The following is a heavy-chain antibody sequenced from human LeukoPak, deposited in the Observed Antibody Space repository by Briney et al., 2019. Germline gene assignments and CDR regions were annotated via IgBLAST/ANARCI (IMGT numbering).Heavy chain of an antibody. CDR3: AKRGPGYDKSTYPPHYFDY. Sequence: PGGSLRLSCAASGFTFSTYSMNWVRQAPGKGLEWVSYITRSRSTKYYADSVKGRFTISRDNAKNSLYLQMNSLRAEDTAVYYCAKRGPGYDKSTYPPHYFDYWGQGTLVTVSS. V-gene: IGHV3-48*04. J-gene: IGHJ4*02. CDR2: ITRSRSTK. CDR1: GFTFSTYS. D-gene: IGHD3-22*01.